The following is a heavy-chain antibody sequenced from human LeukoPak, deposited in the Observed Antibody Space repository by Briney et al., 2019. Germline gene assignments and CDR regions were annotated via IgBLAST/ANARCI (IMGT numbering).Heavy chain of an antibody. CDR2: IYSGGST. V-gene: IGHV3-66*01. J-gene: IGHJ6*03. Sequence: GGSLRLSCAASGFTVGSNYMSWVRQAPGKGLEWVSGIYSGGSTYYADSVKGRFTISRDNSKNTLYLQMNSLRAEDTAVYYCASAPRKDYGDYIYYYYYMDVWGKGTTVTISS. CDR1: GFTVGSNY. CDR3: ASAPRKDYGDYIYYYYYMDV. D-gene: IGHD4-17*01.